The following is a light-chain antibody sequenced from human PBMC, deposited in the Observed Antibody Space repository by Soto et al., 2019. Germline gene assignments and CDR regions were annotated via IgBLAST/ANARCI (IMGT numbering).Light chain of an antibody. Sequence: EIVLTQSPGTLSLSPGERATLSCRASQSVSSSYLAWYQQKPGQPPRLLIYDASRRATGIPDRFSGSGSGKDFTLTISSLEPEDFAVYYCQHYGRSPPSWTFGQGTNVEIK. CDR2: DAS. CDR1: QSVSSSY. V-gene: IGKV3-20*01. CDR3: QHYGRSPPSWT. J-gene: IGKJ1*01.